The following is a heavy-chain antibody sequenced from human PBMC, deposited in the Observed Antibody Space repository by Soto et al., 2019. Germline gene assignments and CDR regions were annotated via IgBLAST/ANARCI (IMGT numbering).Heavy chain of an antibody. CDR1: GFTFSNYP. J-gene: IGHJ4*02. CDR3: ARRV. CDR2: ISAGGDRT. Sequence: EVQVSESGGGLVQPGGSLRLSCATSGFTFSNYPMNWVRQAPGKGLEWVSGISAGGDRTYYADSVKGRFTIFRDNSKNSVSLRMNSLRVEATAVYYCARRVWGQGTLVTVSS. V-gene: IGHV3-23*01.